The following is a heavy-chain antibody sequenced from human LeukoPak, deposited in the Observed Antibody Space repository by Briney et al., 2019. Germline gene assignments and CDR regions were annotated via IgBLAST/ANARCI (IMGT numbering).Heavy chain of an antibody. Sequence: GGSLRLSCAASGFTFSSYSMNWVRQAPGKGPEWVSYISSSSSTIYYADSVKGRFTISRDNAKNSLYLQMNSLRAEDTAVYYCARDPPYYDSSGYYFDAWGSPGYWGQGTLVTVSS. CDR1: GFTFSSYS. D-gene: IGHD3-22*01. J-gene: IGHJ4*02. V-gene: IGHV3-48*01. CDR2: ISSSSSTI. CDR3: ARDPPYYDSSGYYFDAWGSPGY.